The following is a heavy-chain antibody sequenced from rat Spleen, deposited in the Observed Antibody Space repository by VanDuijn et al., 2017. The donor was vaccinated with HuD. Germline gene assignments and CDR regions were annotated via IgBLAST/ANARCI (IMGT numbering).Heavy chain of an antibody. CDR2: ISYEGSST. CDR3: ARHAPQGTEGIALDY. Sequence: EVQLVESGGGSVQPGRSLKLSCAASGFTFSDYYMTWVRQAPAKGLEWVASISYEGSSTYYPDSVKGRFTISRDNAENIVYLQMNSLKCEDTATYYCARHAPQGTEGIALDYWGQGVMVTVSS. D-gene: IGHD1-11*01. J-gene: IGHJ2*01. CDR1: GFTFSDYY. V-gene: IGHV5-22*01.